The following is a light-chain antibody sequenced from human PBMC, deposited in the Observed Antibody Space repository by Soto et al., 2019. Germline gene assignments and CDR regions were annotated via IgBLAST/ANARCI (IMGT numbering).Light chain of an antibody. CDR3: QQYSSRSYT. Sequence: DIQMTQSPSTLSAYVGERVTITCRASQSISPWLAWYQKKPGKAPNLLIYRSSNLQTGVPSRFSGSGSGTEFTLTINSLQPDDFATYYCQQYSSRSYTFGQGTKLEIE. J-gene: IGKJ2*01. CDR1: QSISPW. CDR2: RSS. V-gene: IGKV1-5*03.